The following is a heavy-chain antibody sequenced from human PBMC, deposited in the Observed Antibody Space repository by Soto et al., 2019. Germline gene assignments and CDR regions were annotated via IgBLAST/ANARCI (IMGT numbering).Heavy chain of an antibody. CDR2: ILFDGNKK. Sequence: PGGSLRLSCSASGFIFSDYAMHWVRQAPGKGMEWVAVILFDGNKKYYADSVKGRFTISRDNSKNTLYLQMNSLRAEDTAVYYCANDGSQPISGSYMPSSGQASLVTVSS. V-gene: IGHV3-30*18. CDR3: ANDGSQPISGSYMPS. J-gene: IGHJ5*02. D-gene: IGHD1-26*01. CDR1: GFIFSDYA.